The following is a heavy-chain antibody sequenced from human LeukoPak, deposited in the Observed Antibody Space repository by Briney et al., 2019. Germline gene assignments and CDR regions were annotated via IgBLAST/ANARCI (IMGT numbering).Heavy chain of an antibody. V-gene: IGHV3-74*01. D-gene: IGHD1-26*01. CDR1: RFTFNTYW. CDR2: IDSDGYST. J-gene: IGHJ6*03. Sequence: PGGSLRLSCAASRFTFNTYWMHWVRQAPGKGLVWVSRIDSDGYSTAYADSVKGRFTISRDNAQKSLYLQMNSLRAEDTAVYYCATGSMNPYYYYYMAVWGKGTTVTISS. CDR3: ATGSMNPYYYYYMAV.